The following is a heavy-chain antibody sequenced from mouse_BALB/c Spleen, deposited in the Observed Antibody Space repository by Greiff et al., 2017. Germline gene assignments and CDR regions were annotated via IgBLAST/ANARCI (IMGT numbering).Heavy chain of an antibody. CDR2: INPYNDGT. CDR3: ARLYRSYAMDY. V-gene: IGHV1-14*01. CDR1: GYTFTSYV. Sequence: VQLQQSGPELVKPGASVKMSCKASGYTFTSYVMHWVKQKPGQGLEWIGYINPYNDGTKYNEKFKGKATLTSDKSSSTAYMELSSLTSEDSAVYYCARLYRSYAMDYWGQGTSVTVSS. J-gene: IGHJ4*01. D-gene: IGHD2-14*01.